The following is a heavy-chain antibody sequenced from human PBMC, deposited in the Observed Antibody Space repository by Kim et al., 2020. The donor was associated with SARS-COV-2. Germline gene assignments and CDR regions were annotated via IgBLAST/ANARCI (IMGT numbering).Heavy chain of an antibody. CDR1: GFTFSSYG. D-gene: IGHD2-2*01. CDR2: IWYDGSNK. J-gene: IGHJ3*02. CDR3: AKGSSSTSYLIYTDAFDI. Sequence: LSLTCAASGFTFSSYGMHWVRQAPGKGLEWVAVIWYDGSNKYYADSVKGRFTISRDNSKNTLYLQMNSLRAEDTAVYYCAKGSSSTSYLIYTDAFDIWGQGTMVTVSS. V-gene: IGHV3-33*06.